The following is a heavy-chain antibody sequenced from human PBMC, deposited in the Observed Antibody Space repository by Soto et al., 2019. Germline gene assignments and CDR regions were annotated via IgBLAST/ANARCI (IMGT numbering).Heavy chain of an antibody. J-gene: IGHJ4*02. CDR3: ATLWGQD. V-gene: IGHV4-39*01. CDR1: GGSISSSSYY. Sequence: QLPLQESGPGLVKPSETLSLTCTVSGGSISSSSYYWGWIRQPPGKGLEWIGRIYHSGSTYYNPSLKSRVTISVDTSKNQFSLKLSSVTVADTAVYYCATLWGQDWGQGTRVTVSS. D-gene: IGHD3-10*01. CDR2: IYHSGST.